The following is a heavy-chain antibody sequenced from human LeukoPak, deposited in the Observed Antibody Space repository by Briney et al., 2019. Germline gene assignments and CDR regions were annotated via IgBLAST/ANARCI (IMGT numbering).Heavy chain of an antibody. D-gene: IGHD6-6*01. Sequence: GGSLRLSCAASGFTFSNYGMHWVRQAPGKGLEWVAFIWYDGSNKDHVDSVKGRFTIPRDNSKNTLYLQMNSLRAEDTAVYYCARELGYYYGMDVWGQGTTVTVSS. CDR1: GFTFSNYG. CDR2: IWYDGSNK. CDR3: ARELGYYYGMDV. J-gene: IGHJ6*02. V-gene: IGHV3-30*02.